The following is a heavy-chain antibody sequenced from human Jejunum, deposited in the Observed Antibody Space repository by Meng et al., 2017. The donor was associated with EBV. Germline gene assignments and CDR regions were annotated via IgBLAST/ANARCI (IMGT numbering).Heavy chain of an antibody. CDR3: VRGPPPDT. V-gene: IGHV3-74*01. CDR2: INSDGSKT. Sequence: VQCVESGGGLVQPGDCLRFSCAASGFTLSSYWMHWVRQAPGKGLVWVSRINSDGSKTNYADSVKGRFTISRDIAKNTLYLQLNSLRADDTAVYYCVRGPPPDTWGQGTLVTVSS. CDR1: GFTLSSYW. J-gene: IGHJ5*02.